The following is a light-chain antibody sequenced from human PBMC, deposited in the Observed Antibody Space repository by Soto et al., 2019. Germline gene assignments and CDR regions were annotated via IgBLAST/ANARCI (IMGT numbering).Light chain of an antibody. CDR2: GAS. J-gene: IGKJ3*01. V-gene: IGKV3-20*01. CDR3: QQYNDWPFT. CDR1: QTVSTNY. Sequence: EIVLTQSPGTLSLSPGERATLSCRASQTVSTNYLAWYQQKPGQAPRLLIYGASKRATGIPDRFSGSGSGTDFTLTISRLEPEDFAVYCCQQYNDWPFTFGPGTKVDIK.